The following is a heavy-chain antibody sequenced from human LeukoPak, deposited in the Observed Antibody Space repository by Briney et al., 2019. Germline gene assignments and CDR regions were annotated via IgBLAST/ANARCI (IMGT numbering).Heavy chain of an antibody. D-gene: IGHD6-13*01. CDR2: INPNSGGT. J-gene: IGHJ4*02. CDR3: ARVISSSWYGPLDY. Sequence: GASVKVSCKASGYTFTGYYMHWVRQAPGQGLEWMGWINPNSGGTNYAQKFQGRVTMTRDTSISTAYMELSRLRSDDTAVYYCARVISSSWYGPLDYWGQGTLVTVSS. V-gene: IGHV1-2*02. CDR1: GYTFTGYY.